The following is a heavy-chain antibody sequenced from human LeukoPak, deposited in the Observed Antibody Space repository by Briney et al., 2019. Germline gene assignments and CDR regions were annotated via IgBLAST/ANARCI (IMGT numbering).Heavy chain of an antibody. CDR1: GGSISSGGYY. Sequence: TSETLSLTCTVSGGSISSGGYYWSWIRQHPGKGLEWIGYIYFSGSTYYNPSLKSRVTISVDTSKNQFSLKLSSVTAADTAVYYCARGRGYCSSTSCRHWYFDLWGRGTLVTVSS. V-gene: IGHV4-31*03. D-gene: IGHD2-2*01. CDR2: IYFSGST. J-gene: IGHJ2*01. CDR3: ARGRGYCSSTSCRHWYFDL.